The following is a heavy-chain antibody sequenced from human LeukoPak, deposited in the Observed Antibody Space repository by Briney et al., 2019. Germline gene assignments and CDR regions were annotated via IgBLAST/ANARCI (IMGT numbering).Heavy chain of an antibody. Sequence: GSVNVSCKASGYTFIDCYIHWVRQAPGQGVEWMGWINPKSGDTKYAPKFQGRVTMTRDTSISTAYMDVSSLRYDDTAVYSCASEYYYDRSGANAFDIWGQGTMVTVS. CDR1: GYTFIDCY. CDR3: ASEYYYDRSGANAFDI. D-gene: IGHD3-22*01. J-gene: IGHJ3*02. V-gene: IGHV1-2*02. CDR2: INPKSGDT.